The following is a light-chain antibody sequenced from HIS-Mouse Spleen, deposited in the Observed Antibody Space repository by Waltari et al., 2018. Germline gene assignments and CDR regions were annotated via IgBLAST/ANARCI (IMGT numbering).Light chain of an antibody. Sequence: QSALTQPASVSGSPGQSITISCTGTSIDVGSYNLVSWYQQHPGKATKLMIYEGSKRPSGVSNRFSGSKSGNTASLTISGLQAEDEADYYCCSYAGSSTWVFGGGTKLTVL. CDR2: EGS. CDR1: SIDVGSYNL. CDR3: CSYAGSSTWV. V-gene: IGLV2-23*01. J-gene: IGLJ3*02.